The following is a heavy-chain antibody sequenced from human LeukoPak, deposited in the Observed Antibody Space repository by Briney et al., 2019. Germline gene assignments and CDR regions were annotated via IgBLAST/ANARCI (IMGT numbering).Heavy chain of an antibody. CDR1: GFSFRTYG. CDR2: ISYDGSNK. Sequence: GGSLRLSCAASGFSFRTYGMHWVRQAPGKGLDWISFISYDGSNKYYADSVKGRFTISRDNSKNTLYLQMNSLRAEDTAVYYCAREVISSSIENWGQGTLVTVSS. D-gene: IGHD6-13*01. J-gene: IGHJ4*02. V-gene: IGHV3-30*06. CDR3: AREVISSSIEN.